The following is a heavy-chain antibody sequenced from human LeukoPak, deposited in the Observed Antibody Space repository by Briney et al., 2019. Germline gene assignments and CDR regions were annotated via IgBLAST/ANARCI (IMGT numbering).Heavy chain of an antibody. D-gene: IGHD3-10*01. V-gene: IGHV4-61*02. Sequence: SETLSLTCTVSGGSISSGSYYWSWIRQPAGKGLEWIGRIYTSGSTNYNPSLKSRVTISVDTSKNQFSLKLSSVTAADTAVYYCARESITMVRGVIIPNALDYWGQGTLVTVSS. CDR1: GGSISSGSYY. J-gene: IGHJ4*02. CDR2: IYTSGST. CDR3: ARESITMVRGVIIPNALDY.